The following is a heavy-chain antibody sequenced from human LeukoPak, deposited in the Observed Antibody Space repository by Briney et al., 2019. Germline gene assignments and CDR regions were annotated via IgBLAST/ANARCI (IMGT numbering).Heavy chain of an antibody. CDR3: ARQGDYYDSSGYYLDLFDY. CDR2: IYYSGST. D-gene: IGHD3-22*01. CDR1: GGSISSYY. Sequence: SETLSLTCTVSGGSISSYYWSWIRQPPGKGLEWIGYIYYSGSTNYNPSLKRRVTISVDTSKNQFSLKLSSVTAADTAVYYCARQGDYYDSSGYYLDLFDYWGQGTLVTVSS. J-gene: IGHJ4*02. V-gene: IGHV4-59*01.